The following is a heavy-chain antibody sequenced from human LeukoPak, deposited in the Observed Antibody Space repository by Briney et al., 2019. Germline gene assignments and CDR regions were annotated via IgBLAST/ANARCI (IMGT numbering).Heavy chain of an antibody. J-gene: IGHJ3*02. Sequence: SQTLSLTYTVSGGSISSRGYYWSWIRQSPGKGLEWIGYIYYSGTTFHNPSLKSRTTISVDTSKNQFSLKLSSVTAADTAVYYCARDHTLRDGYTLGAFDIWGQGAMVSVSS. CDR1: GGSISSRGYY. CDR3: ARDHTLRDGYTLGAFDI. D-gene: IGHD5-24*01. CDR2: IYYSGTT. V-gene: IGHV4-31*03.